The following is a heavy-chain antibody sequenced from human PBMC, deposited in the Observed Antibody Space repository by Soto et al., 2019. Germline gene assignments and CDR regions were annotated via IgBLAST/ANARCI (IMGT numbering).Heavy chain of an antibody. Sequence: GGSLRLSCTAPGFTFSSFGMHWVRQAPGKGLEWVAFISYDGRKKYYADSVKGRFTISRDNSKNTLYLQMNSLRAEDTAVYYRAKAISDCSGGSCYSDYYYYGMDVWGQGTTVTVSS. D-gene: IGHD2-15*01. CDR2: ISYDGRKK. J-gene: IGHJ6*01. CDR1: GFTFSSFG. CDR3: AKAISDCSGGSCYSDYYYYGMDV. V-gene: IGHV3-30*18.